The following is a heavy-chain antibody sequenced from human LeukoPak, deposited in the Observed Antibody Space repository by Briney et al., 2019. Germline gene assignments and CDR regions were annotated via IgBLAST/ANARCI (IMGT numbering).Heavy chain of an antibody. J-gene: IGHJ4*02. V-gene: IGHV3-33*03. Sequence: GKSLRLSCVATGLTFSSYGMHWVRQAPGKGLEWVAVIWYDGSNKYYADSVQGRFTISRDDSKNTLYLQMNSLRAEDTAVYYCATEGGEAVAGPKCDCWGQGTLVTVSS. CDR2: IWYDGSNK. CDR3: ATEGGEAVAGPKCDC. D-gene: IGHD6-19*01. CDR1: GLTFSSYG.